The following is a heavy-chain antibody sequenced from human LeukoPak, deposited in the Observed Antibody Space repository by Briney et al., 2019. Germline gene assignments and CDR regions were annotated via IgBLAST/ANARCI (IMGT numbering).Heavy chain of an antibody. CDR2: IKQDGSEK. CDR3: AKDKSYSELYHFDY. D-gene: IGHD3-3*01. CDR1: GFTFSSYW. V-gene: IGHV3-7*01. J-gene: IGHJ4*02. Sequence: GGSLRLSCAASGFTFSSYWMRWVRQAPGKGLEWVANIKQDGSEKDYVDSVKGRFTISRDNAKNSLYLQMNSLRPEDTAVYYCAKDKSYSELYHFDYWGQGALVTVSS.